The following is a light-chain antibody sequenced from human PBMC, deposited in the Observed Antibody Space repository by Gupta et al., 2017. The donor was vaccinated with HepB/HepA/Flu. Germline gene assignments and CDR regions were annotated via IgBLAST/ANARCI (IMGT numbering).Light chain of an antibody. CDR1: QSVSSSY. CDR3: QQYGSSPWT. J-gene: IGKJ1*01. Sequence: ETVLTQSPGTLSLSPGDRATLTCRASQSVSSSYLAWYQQKPGQAPRLLIYGASSSATGIPDRFSGSASGTDFTLTISRLGPEDFAVYYCQQYGSSPWTFGQGTKVEIK. V-gene: IGKV3-20*01. CDR2: GAS.